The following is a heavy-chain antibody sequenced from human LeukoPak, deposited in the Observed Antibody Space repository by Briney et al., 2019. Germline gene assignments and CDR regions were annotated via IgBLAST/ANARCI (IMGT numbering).Heavy chain of an antibody. Sequence: GGSLRLSCAASGFTFHQYAIHWVRQVPGTGLEWVSGISWNSGSIGYADSVKGRFTISRDSAKNSVYLQINSLRPEDTALYYCAKDKAPLYSGYDWDLDFWGQGTLVTVSS. V-gene: IGHV3-9*01. J-gene: IGHJ4*02. D-gene: IGHD5-12*01. CDR1: GFTFHQYA. CDR2: ISWNSGSI. CDR3: AKDKAPLYSGYDWDLDF.